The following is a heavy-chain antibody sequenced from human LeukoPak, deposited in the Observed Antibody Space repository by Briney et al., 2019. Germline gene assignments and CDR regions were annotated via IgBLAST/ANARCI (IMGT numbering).Heavy chain of an antibody. D-gene: IGHD6-6*01. V-gene: IGHV3-30*18. CDR3: AKDSSRGSSGSDY. CDR1: GFTFSSYG. J-gene: IGHJ4*02. Sequence: GGYLRLSCAASGFTFSSYGMPWVRQAPGKGLVWVAVISYDGSNKYYADYVKGRFTISRDNSKNTLYLQMNSLRAEDTAVYYCAKDSSRGSSGSDYWGQGTLVTVSS. CDR2: ISYDGSNK.